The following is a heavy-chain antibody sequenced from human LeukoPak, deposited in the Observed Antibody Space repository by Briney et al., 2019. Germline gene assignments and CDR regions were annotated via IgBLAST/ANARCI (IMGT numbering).Heavy chain of an antibody. V-gene: IGHV4-4*02. D-gene: IGHD1-1*01. J-gene: IGHJ4*02. CDR3: ATNWNLDY. CDR2: IYHSGST. CDR1: GGSISSSNW. Sequence: SETLSLTCAVSGGSISSSNWWSWVRQPPGKGLEWIGEIYHSGSTNNNPSLKSRVTISVDTSKNQFSLKLSSVTAADTALYYCATNWNLDYWGQGTLVTVSS.